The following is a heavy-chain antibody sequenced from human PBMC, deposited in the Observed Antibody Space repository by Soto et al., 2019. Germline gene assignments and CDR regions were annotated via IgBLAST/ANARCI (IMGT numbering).Heavy chain of an antibody. D-gene: IGHD2-15*01. Sequence: QVQLVQSGAEVTKPGASVKVSCKASGYTFTSYAMHWVRQAPGQRLEWMGWINAGNGNTKYSQKFQGRVTITTDTSASPAYMELSSLRSEDTAVYYCARGPGGPDGPGDYWGQGTLVTVSS. CDR1: GYTFTSYA. CDR3: ARGPGGPDGPGDY. J-gene: IGHJ4*02. V-gene: IGHV1-3*01. CDR2: INAGNGNT.